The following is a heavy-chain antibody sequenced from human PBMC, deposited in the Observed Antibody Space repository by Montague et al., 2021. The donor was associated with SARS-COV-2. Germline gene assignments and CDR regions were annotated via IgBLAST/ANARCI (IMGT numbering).Heavy chain of an antibody. CDR1: GSSVRSYY. CDR3: ARHASYDYSKDLYYYYYYGMDV. Sequence: SETLSLTCIVSGSSVRSYYWSWIRQPPGKGLEWIGYIYDSGSTNXNPSLKSRVTISVDTSKNQFSLKLSSVTAADTAVYYCARHASYDYSKDLYYYYYYGMDVWGQGTTVTVSS. V-gene: IGHV4-59*08. D-gene: IGHD4-11*01. CDR2: IYDSGST. J-gene: IGHJ6*02.